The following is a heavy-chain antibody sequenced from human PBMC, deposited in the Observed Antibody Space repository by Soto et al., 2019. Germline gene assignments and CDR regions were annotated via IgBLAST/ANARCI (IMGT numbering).Heavy chain of an antibody. V-gene: IGHV3-30*03. Sequence: SCAASGLTFSSYGMHWVRQAPGKGLEWVAIISHDDSTSYADSVKGRFTISRDNSKSTLYLQMNSLTTEDTAVYYCARDYNTAWSPWFDPWGQGTLVTVSS. D-gene: IGHD6-19*01. J-gene: IGHJ5*02. CDR2: ISHDDST. CDR3: ARDYNTAWSPWFDP. CDR1: GLTFSSYG.